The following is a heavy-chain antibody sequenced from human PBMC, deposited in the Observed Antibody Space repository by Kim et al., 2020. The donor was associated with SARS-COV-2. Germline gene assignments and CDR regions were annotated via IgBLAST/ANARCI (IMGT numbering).Heavy chain of an antibody. CDR2: ISAYNGYT. CDR1: GYTFTSYG. V-gene: IGHV1-18*01. J-gene: IGHJ4*02. CDR3: ARDEDPTPYSSGWYRNGGFDY. D-gene: IGHD6-19*01. Sequence: ASVKVSCKASGYTFTSYGISWVRQAPGQGLEWMGWISAYNGYTNYAQKLQGRVTMTTDTSTSTAYLELRSLRSDDTAVYYCARDEDPTPYSSGWYRNGGFDYWGQGTLVTVSS.